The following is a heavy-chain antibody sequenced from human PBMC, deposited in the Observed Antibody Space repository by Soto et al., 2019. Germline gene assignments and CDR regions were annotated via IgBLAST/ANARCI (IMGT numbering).Heavy chain of an antibody. Sequence: SVKVSCKASGGTFSSYAISWVRQAPGQGLEWMGGIIPIFGTANYAQKFQGRVTITADKSTSTAYMELSSLRPEDTAVYYCARTLYSSSWYAPGWFDPWGQGTLVTVSS. V-gene: IGHV1-69*06. D-gene: IGHD6-13*01. CDR1: GGTFSSYA. J-gene: IGHJ5*02. CDR2: IIPIFGTA. CDR3: ARTLYSSSWYAPGWFDP.